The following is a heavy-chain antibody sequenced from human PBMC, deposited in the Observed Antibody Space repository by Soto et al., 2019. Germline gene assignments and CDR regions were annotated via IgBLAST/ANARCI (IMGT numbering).Heavy chain of an antibody. Sequence: EVQVVESGGGLVQPGGSLRLSCAASGFTFSSYSMNWVRQAPGKGLEWASYISIGSTTIFYADSVKGRFTISRDNAKNSLYLQMNSLRDEDTAVYYCARDNGMAGSFDPWGQGTLVTVSS. CDR2: ISIGSTTI. V-gene: IGHV3-48*02. D-gene: IGHD2-8*01. J-gene: IGHJ5*02. CDR3: ARDNGMAGSFDP. CDR1: GFTFSSYS.